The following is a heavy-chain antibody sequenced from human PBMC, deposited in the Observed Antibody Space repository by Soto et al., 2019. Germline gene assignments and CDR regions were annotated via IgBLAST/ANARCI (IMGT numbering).Heavy chain of an antibody. D-gene: IGHD6-19*01. CDR3: AREGLYGSIQDNTFDI. Sequence: QVQLVQSGAEVKRSGASVRISCKASGYTFNRHDIIWVRQATGQGPEWIGWMNPNSGNTGYAQKFQGRVTMTRDSSITTAYMDLSSLTSEDTAIYYCAREGLYGSIQDNTFDIWGQGTMVSVSS. V-gene: IGHV1-8*01. J-gene: IGHJ3*02. CDR1: GYTFNRHD. CDR2: MNPNSGNT.